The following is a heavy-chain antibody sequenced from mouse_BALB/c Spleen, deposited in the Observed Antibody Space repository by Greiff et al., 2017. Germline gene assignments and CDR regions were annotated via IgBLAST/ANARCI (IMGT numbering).Heavy chain of an antibody. CDR2: ISSGSSTI. CDR3: ARDYYYGSSYWYFDV. Sequence: EVKLQESGGGLVQPGGSRKLSCAASGFTFSSFGMHWVRQAPEKGLEWVAYISSGSSTIYYADTVKGRFTISRDNPKNTLFLQMTSLRSEDTAMYYCARDYYYGSSYWYFDVWGAGTTVTVSS. J-gene: IGHJ1*01. D-gene: IGHD1-1*01. CDR1: GFTFSSFG. V-gene: IGHV5-17*02.